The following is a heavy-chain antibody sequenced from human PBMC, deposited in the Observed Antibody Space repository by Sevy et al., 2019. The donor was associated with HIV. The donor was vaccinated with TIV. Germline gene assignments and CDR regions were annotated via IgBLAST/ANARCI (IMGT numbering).Heavy chain of an antibody. Sequence: SGPTLVNPTQTLTLTCTFSGFSLSTSGVGVGWIRQPPGKALEWLALIYWDADKRYSPSLKSRLTITKDTSKNQVVLTMTNMDPVDTATYYCARGSGTWPENPNFNYWGQGTLVTVSS. D-gene: IGHD3-10*01. CDR2: IYWDADK. CDR3: ARGSGTWPENPNFNY. J-gene: IGHJ4*02. CDR1: GFSLSTSGVG. V-gene: IGHV2-5*02.